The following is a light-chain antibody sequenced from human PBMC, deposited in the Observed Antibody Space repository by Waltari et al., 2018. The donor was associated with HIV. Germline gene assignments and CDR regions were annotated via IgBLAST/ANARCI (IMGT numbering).Light chain of an antibody. Sequence: SYVLTQPPSVSVAPGQTARITCGGNNIGSKSVHWYQQKPGQAPVLVVYDDSDRPSGIPRRFTGSNSGNTATLTSIRVEAGDEADYYCQVWDSSSDRWVFGGRTKLTVL. V-gene: IGLV3-21*02. J-gene: IGLJ3*02. CDR1: NIGSKS. CDR2: DDS. CDR3: QVWDSSSDRWV.